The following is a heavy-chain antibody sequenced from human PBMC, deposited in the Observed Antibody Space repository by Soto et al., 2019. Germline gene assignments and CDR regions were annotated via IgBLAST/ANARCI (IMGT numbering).Heavy chain of an antibody. D-gene: IGHD2-2*02. J-gene: IGHJ6*02. Sequence: GASVKVSCKASGYTFTSYAMHWVRQAPGQRLEWMGWINAGNGNTKYSQKFQGRVTITRDTSASTAYMELSSLRSEDTAVYYCASTVVPAAIDYYYGMDVWGQGTTVTVSS. CDR2: INAGNGNT. CDR3: ASTVVPAAIDYYYGMDV. V-gene: IGHV1-3*01. CDR1: GYTFTSYA.